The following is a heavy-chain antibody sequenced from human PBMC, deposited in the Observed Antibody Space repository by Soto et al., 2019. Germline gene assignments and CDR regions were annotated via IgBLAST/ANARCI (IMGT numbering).Heavy chain of an antibody. D-gene: IGHD2-15*01. CDR1: GFTFSNFW. J-gene: IGHJ5*02. V-gene: IGHV3-7*01. Sequence: GGSLRLSCAASGFTFSNFWMSWVRQAPGKGLEWVANIKHDGGETYYVDSVKGRFTVSRDNAKNSLYLQMYSLRAEDKGVYYCAREGDCSGGSCYSGLHSWGQGTLVTVSS. CDR2: IKHDGGET. CDR3: AREGDCSGGSCYSGLHS.